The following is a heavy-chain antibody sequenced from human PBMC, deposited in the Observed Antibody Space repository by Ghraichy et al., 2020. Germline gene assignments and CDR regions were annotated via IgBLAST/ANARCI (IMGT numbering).Heavy chain of an antibody. Sequence: SETLSLTCAVYGGFFSAYYWSWIRQPPGTGLEWIGEISHSGSTKYNPSLKSRVTISIDTSKNQFSLKLTSVTAADTAVYYCARARALTIFDYWDQGTLVTVSS. CDR1: GGFFSAYY. J-gene: IGHJ4*02. V-gene: IGHV4-34*01. CDR3: ARARALTIFDY. D-gene: IGHD3-3*01. CDR2: ISHSGST.